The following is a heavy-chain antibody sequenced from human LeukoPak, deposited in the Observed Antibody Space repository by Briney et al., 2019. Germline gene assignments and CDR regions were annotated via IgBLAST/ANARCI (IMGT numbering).Heavy chain of an antibody. CDR3: ATQTTYYYDSSGSPDY. V-gene: IGHV3-23*01. CDR2: ISGSGGST. J-gene: IGHJ4*02. D-gene: IGHD3-22*01. Sequence: GGSLRLSCAASGFTFSSYAMSWVRQAPGKGLEWVSAISGSGGSTYYADSVKGRFTISRDNSKNTLYLQMNSLRAEDTAEYYCATQTTYYYDSSGSPDYWGQGTLVTVSS. CDR1: GFTFSSYA.